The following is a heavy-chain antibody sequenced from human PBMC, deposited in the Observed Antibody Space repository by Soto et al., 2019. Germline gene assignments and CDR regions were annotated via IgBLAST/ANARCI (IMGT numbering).Heavy chain of an antibody. D-gene: IGHD6-13*01. CDR3: ASFYSSRGEFYYYGMDV. CDR1: GYIFTGYF. Sequence: AASVKVSCKASGYIFTGYFMHWVRQAPGQGLEWMGWINPNSGGTNYAQKFQGRVTLTRDTSISTAYMDLSSLRSDDTAVYYCASFYSSRGEFYYYGMDVWGQGTTVTVSS. V-gene: IGHV1-2*02. CDR2: INPNSGGT. J-gene: IGHJ6*02.